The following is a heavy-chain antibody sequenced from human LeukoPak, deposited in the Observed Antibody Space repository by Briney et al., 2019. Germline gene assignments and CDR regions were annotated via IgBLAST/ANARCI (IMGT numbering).Heavy chain of an antibody. J-gene: IGHJ3*02. D-gene: IGHD6-19*01. CDR1: GGFISGSY. CDR3: AKGGWSLDI. V-gene: IGHV4-59*03. Sequence: SETLSLTCTVSGGFISGSYWSWIRQSPGKGLEWIGYIYYNGNTDYNPSLRSRLTMSVDTSKNQFSLKLTSVTAADTALYYCAKGGWSLDIWGQGTMVTVSS. CDR2: IYYNGNT.